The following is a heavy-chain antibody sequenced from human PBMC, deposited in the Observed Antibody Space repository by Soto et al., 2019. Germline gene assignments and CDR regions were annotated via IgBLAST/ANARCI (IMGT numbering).Heavy chain of an antibody. CDR2: IIPIFGTA. J-gene: IGHJ5*02. D-gene: IGHD6-6*01. CDR3: ARGYDEYSSSSSWFDP. V-gene: IGHV1-69*01. CDR1: GGTFSSYA. Sequence: QVQLVQSGAEVKKPGSSVKVSCKASGGTFSSYAISWVRQAPGQGLEWMGGIIPIFGTANYAQKFQGRVTIPADESTSTAYMEMSSLRSEETAVYYCARGYDEYSSSSSWFDPWGQGTLVTVSS.